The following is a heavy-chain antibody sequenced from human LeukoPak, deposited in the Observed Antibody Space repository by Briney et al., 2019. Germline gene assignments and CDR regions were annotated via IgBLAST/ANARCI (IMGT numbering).Heavy chain of an antibody. CDR3: ARAWYYYDSSGYPDAFDI. J-gene: IGHJ3*02. CDR2: INHSGST. Sequence: PSETLSLTCAVYGGSFSGYYWSWIRQPPGKGLEWIGEINHSGSTNYNPSLKSRVTISVDTSKNQFSLKLSSVTAADTAVYYCARAWYYYDSSGYPDAFDIWGQGTMVTVSS. D-gene: IGHD3-22*01. V-gene: IGHV4-34*01. CDR1: GGSFSGYY.